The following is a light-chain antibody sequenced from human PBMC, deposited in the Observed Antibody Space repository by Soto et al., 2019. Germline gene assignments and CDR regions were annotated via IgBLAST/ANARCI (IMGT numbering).Light chain of an antibody. CDR3: SSYTSSSTLPYV. CDR2: EVS. V-gene: IGLV2-14*01. Sequence: QSALTQPASVSGSPGQSITISCTGTSSDVGSYNYVSWYQQHPGNAPRLMIYEVSKRPLGVSNRVSGSKSGNTASLTISGHQAEYEADYYCSSYTSSSTLPYVFGTGTKVTVL. J-gene: IGLJ1*01. CDR1: SSDVGSYNY.